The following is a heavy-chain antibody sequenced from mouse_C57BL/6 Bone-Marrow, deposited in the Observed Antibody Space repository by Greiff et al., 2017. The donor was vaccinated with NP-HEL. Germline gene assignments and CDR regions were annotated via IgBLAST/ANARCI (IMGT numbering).Heavy chain of an antibody. Sequence: EVQVVESGGGLVKPGGSLKLSCAASGFTFSSYTMSWVRQTPEKRLEWVATISGGGGNTYYPDSVKGRFTISRDNAKNTLYLQMSSLRSEDTALYYCARQGLRTWFAYWGQGTLVTVSA. J-gene: IGHJ3*01. CDR1: GFTFSSYT. D-gene: IGHD3-1*01. CDR2: ISGGGGNT. V-gene: IGHV5-9*01. CDR3: ARQGLRTWFAY.